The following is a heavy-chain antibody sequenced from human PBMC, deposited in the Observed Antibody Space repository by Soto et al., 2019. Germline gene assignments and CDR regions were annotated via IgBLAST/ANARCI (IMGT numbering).Heavy chain of an antibody. D-gene: IGHD2-15*01. CDR1: GFTFSSYA. Sequence: QVQLVESGGGVVQPGRSLRLSCAASGFTFSSYAMHWVRQAPGKGLEWVAVISYDGSNKYYAASVKGRFTISRDNSKNTLYLQMNSLRAEDTAVYYCARDQGGYFDYWGQGTLVTVSS. CDR2: ISYDGSNK. CDR3: ARDQGGYFDY. V-gene: IGHV3-30-3*01. J-gene: IGHJ4*02.